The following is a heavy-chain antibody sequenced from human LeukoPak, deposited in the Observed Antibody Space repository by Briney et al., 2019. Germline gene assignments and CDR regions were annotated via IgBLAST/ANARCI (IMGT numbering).Heavy chain of an antibody. CDR3: VRRDSSGWFTV. Sequence: GESLKISCMVSGYRFSDYWIGWVRQMPGKGLEWMGIIYPSDSDTRYSPSFQGQVTISADKSISIAYLQWSSLKASDTAMYYCVRRDSSGWFTVWGQGTLVTVSS. CDR2: IYPSDSDT. CDR1: GYRFSDYW. J-gene: IGHJ4*02. V-gene: IGHV5-51*01. D-gene: IGHD6-19*01.